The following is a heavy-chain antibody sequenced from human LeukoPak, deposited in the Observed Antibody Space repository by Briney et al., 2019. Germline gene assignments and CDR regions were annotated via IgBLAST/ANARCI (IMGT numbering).Heavy chain of an antibody. CDR3: AKDAIQLWLLMGPHDY. Sequence: GGSLRLSCAASGFTFSSYWMHWVRQAPGKGLVWVSRINSDGSSTSYADSVKGRFTISRDNSKNTLYLQTNSLRAEDTAVYYCAKDAIQLWLLMGPHDYWGQGTLVTVSS. V-gene: IGHV3-74*01. J-gene: IGHJ4*02. CDR2: INSDGSST. D-gene: IGHD5-18*01. CDR1: GFTFSSYW.